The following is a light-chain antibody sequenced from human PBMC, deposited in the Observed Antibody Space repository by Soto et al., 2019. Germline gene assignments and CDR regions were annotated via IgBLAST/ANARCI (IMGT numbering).Light chain of an antibody. J-gene: IGKJ3*01. CDR1: QSISNY. V-gene: IGKV1-39*01. CDR3: QQSYTTLFT. CDR2: AAS. Sequence: DIQMTQSPSSLSASVGDRVTITCRASQSISNYLNWYQQKPGKAPKLLIYAASSLKSGVPYRFSGSGSGTDFTLTISSLQPEDFAAYSCQQSYTTLFTFRPGTNVDIK.